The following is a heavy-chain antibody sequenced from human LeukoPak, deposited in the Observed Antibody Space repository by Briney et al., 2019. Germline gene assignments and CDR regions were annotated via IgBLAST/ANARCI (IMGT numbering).Heavy chain of an antibody. CDR2: TYYRSKWYN. CDR1: GDSVSGNSAA. J-gene: IGHJ3*02. Sequence: QSQTLSLTCAISGDSVSGNSAAWIWIRQSPSRGLEWLGRTYYRSKWYNDYALSVESRITINPDTSKNQFSLQLNSVTPEDTAVYYCAREVVAGDDAFDIWGQGTMVTVSS. V-gene: IGHV6-1*01. D-gene: IGHD2-15*01. CDR3: AREVVAGDDAFDI.